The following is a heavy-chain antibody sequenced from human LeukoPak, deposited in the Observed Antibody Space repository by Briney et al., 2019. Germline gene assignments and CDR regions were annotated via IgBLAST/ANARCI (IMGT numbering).Heavy chain of an antibody. Sequence: SETLSLTCTVSGASINTYYWSWIRQPPGKGLEWVGYIYYSGTTSYNPSLKTRVTISIDTSKNQFSLKLSSVTAADTAVYYCARVLRPMASQYYFDYWGQGTLVTVSS. CDR3: ARVLRPMASQYYFDY. CDR1: GASINTYY. J-gene: IGHJ4*02. D-gene: IGHD3-10*01. V-gene: IGHV4-59*01. CDR2: IYYSGTT.